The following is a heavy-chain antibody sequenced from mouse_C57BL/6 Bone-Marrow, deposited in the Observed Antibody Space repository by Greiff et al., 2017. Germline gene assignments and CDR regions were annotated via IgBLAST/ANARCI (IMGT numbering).Heavy chain of an antibody. D-gene: IGHD2-5*01. CDR1: GYTFTGYW. Sequence: QVHVKQPGAELVKPGASVKMSCKASGYTFTGYWITWVKQRPGQGLEWIGDIYPGSGSTNYNEKFKSKATLTVDTSSSTAYMQLSSLTSEDSAVYYCARPYYSNYWYFDVWGTGTTVTVSS. CDR3: ARPYYSNYWYFDV. CDR2: IYPGSGST. V-gene: IGHV1-55*01. J-gene: IGHJ1*03.